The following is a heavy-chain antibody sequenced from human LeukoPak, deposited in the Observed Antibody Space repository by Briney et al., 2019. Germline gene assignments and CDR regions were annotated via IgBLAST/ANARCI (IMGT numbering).Heavy chain of an antibody. V-gene: IGHV3-7*01. J-gene: IGHJ4*02. Sequence: PGGSLRLSCAASGFTFSSYWMSWVRQAPGKGLEWVANIKQDGSEKYYVDSVKGRFTISRDNAKNSLYLQMNSLRAEDTAVYYCARDVAVAGTDGFDYWGQGTLVTVSS. CDR3: ARDVAVAGTDGFDY. D-gene: IGHD6-19*01. CDR1: GFTFSSYW. CDR2: IKQDGSEK.